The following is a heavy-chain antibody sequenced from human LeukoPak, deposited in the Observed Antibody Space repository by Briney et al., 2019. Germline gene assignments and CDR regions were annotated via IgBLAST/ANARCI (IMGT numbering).Heavy chain of an antibody. Sequence: GGSLRLSCAASGFTFSSYGMHWVRQAPGKGLEWVAVISYDGSNKYYADSVEGRFTISRDNSKNTLYLQMNSLRAEDTAVYYCARGTYSFPPVGAFDIWGQGTMVTVSS. CDR1: GFTFSSYG. V-gene: IGHV3-30*03. CDR2: ISYDGSNK. D-gene: IGHD5-18*01. J-gene: IGHJ3*02. CDR3: ARGTYSFPPVGAFDI.